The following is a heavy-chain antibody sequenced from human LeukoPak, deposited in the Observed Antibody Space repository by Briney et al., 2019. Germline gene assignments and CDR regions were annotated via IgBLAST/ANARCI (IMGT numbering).Heavy chain of an antibody. V-gene: IGHV3-9*01. CDR2: ISWNSGSI. CDR3: AKDMTYYYDSSGYLDY. J-gene: IGHJ4*02. Sequence: GGSLRLSCAASGFTFDDYAMHWVRQAPGKGLEWVSGISWNSGSIGYADSVKGRFTISRDNAKNSLYLQMNSLRAEDTALYYCAKDMTYYYDSSGYLDYWGQGTLVTVSS. D-gene: IGHD3-22*01. CDR1: GFTFDDYA.